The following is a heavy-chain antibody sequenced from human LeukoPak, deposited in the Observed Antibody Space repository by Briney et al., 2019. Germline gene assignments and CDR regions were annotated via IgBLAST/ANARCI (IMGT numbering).Heavy chain of an antibody. CDR3: AKDRAIFRYFDWSGFDY. V-gene: IGHV3-30*18. D-gene: IGHD3-9*01. CDR1: GSTFSSYS. Sequence: GGSLRLSCAASGSTFSSYSMHWVRQAPGKGLEWVAVISYDGSNKYYADSVKGRFTISRDNSKNTLYLQMNSLRAEDTAVYYCAKDRAIFRYFDWSGFDYWGQGTLVTVSS. CDR2: ISYDGSNK. J-gene: IGHJ4*02.